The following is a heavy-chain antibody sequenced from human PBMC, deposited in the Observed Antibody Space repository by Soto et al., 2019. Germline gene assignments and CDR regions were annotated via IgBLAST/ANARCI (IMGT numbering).Heavy chain of an antibody. CDR2: IKQDGREK. J-gene: IGHJ4*02. D-gene: IGHD6-19*01. V-gene: IGHV3-7*01. CDR1: GFTFSGHW. CDR3: ARDMGVAVPGRGLYDY. Sequence: EVQLVESGGGLVQPGGSLRLSCAASGFTFSGHWMSWLRQAPGKGLEWVANIKQDGREKYYVDSVKGRFTISRDNAKNSLHLEMNRLRVEDPAMYYWARDMGVAVPGRGLYDYWGQGTLVTVSS.